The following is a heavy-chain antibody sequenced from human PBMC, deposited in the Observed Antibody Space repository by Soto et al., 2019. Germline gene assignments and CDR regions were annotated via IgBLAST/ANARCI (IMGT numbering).Heavy chain of an antibody. CDR1: GFTFDDYA. CDR2: ISWNSGNI. Sequence: GGSLRLSCAASGFTFDDYAMYWVRKVLGKGLEWVSSISWNSGNIGYADSVKGRFTTSRDNAENSLYLQMNSLRPEDTALYYCVRSKGGYSYGTPFDYWGQGT. V-gene: IGHV3-9*01. D-gene: IGHD5-18*01. J-gene: IGHJ4*02. CDR3: VRSKGGYSYGTPFDY.